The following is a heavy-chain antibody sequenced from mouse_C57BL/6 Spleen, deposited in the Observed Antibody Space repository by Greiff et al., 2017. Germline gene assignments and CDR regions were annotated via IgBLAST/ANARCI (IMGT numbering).Heavy chain of an antibody. CDR2: ISSGGSYT. CDR1: GFTFSSYG. V-gene: IGHV5-6*02. D-gene: IGHD1-1*01. Sequence: EVMLVESGGDLVKPGGSLKLSCAASGFTFSSYGMSWVRQTPDKRLEWVATISSGGSYTYYPDSVKGRFTISRDNAKNTLYLQMSSLKSEDTAMYYCARATVVASYYFDYWGQGTTLTVSS. CDR3: ARATVVASYYFDY. J-gene: IGHJ2*01.